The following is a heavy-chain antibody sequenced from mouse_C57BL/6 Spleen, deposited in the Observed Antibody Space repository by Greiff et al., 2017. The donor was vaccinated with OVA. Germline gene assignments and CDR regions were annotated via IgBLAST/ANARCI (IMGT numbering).Heavy chain of an antibody. V-gene: IGHV1-55*01. CDR2: IYPGSGST. D-gene: IGHD1-1*01. J-gene: IGHJ3*01. CDR1: GYTFTSYW. Sequence: HVHVKQSGAELVKPGASVKMSCKASGYTFTSYWITWVKQRPGQGLEWIGDIYPGSGSTNYNEKFKSKATLTVDNSSSTAYMQLGSLTSEDSAVYYCARSHGSSLAWFAYWGQGTLVTVSA. CDR3: ARSHGSSLAWFAY.